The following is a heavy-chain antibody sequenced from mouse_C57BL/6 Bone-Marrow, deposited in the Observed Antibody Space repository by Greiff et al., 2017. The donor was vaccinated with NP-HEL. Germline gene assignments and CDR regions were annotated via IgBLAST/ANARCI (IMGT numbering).Heavy chain of an antibody. Sequence: VKLQESGAELARPGASVKLSCTASGYTFTSYGISWVKQRTGQGLEWIGEIYPRSGNTYYNEKFKGKATLTADKSSSTAYLEVRSLTSEDTAVYFCARQEERPAWFACWGKGTLVTVSA. CDR1: GYTFTSYG. J-gene: IGHJ3*01. CDR2: IYPRSGNT. V-gene: IGHV1-81*01. CDR3: ARQEERPAWFAC.